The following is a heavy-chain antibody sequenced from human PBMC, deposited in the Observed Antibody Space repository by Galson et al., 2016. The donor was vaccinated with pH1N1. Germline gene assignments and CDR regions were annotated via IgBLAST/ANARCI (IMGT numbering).Heavy chain of an antibody. V-gene: IGHV3-30*04. CDR2: ISSDGRET. Sequence: SLRLSCAASGFNFDTFPLHWVRQAPGKGLEWVAVISSDGRETHYAESVKGRFPTSRDSSKNTQYFQLSSLRPEDTATYYCTREGLRGSFPYWGQGSLVTVSS. CDR1: GFNFDTFP. CDR3: TREGLRGSFPY. J-gene: IGHJ4*02. D-gene: IGHD5-12*01.